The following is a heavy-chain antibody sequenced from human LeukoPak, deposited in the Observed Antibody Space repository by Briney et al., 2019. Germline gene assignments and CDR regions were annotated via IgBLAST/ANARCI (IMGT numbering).Heavy chain of an antibody. CDR3: ARGRGRIAAAARWFDP. Sequence: ASVKVSCKASGDSFTSYDIKWVRQATGEGLEWMGWVNPNSGNTGYAQKFQGRVTITRNTSISTAYMELSSLRSEDTAVYYCARGRGRIAAAARWFDPWGQGTLVTVSS. D-gene: IGHD6-13*01. J-gene: IGHJ5*02. CDR1: GDSFTSYD. CDR2: VNPNSGNT. V-gene: IGHV1-8*03.